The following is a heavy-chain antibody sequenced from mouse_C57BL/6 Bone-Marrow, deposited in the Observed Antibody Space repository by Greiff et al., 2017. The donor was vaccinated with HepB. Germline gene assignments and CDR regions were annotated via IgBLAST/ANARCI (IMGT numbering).Heavy chain of an antibody. CDR2: IDPEDGDT. Sequence: EVQGVESGAELVRPGASVKLSCTASGFNIKDYYMHWVKQRPEQGLEWIGRIDPEDGDTEYAPKFQGKATMTADTSSNTAYLQLSSLTSEDTAVYYCTTITTVVARYAMDYWGQGTSVTVSS. V-gene: IGHV14-1*01. CDR1: GFNIKDYY. CDR3: TTITTVVARYAMDY. D-gene: IGHD1-1*01. J-gene: IGHJ4*01.